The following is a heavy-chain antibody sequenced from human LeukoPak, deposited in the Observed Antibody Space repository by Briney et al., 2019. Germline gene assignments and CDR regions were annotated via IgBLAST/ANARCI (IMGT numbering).Heavy chain of an antibody. Sequence: PSETLSLTCTVSGGSISSSSYYWGWIRQPPGKGLEWIGSIYYSGSTYYNPSLKSRVTISVDTSKNQFSLKLSSVTAADTAVYYCARRPDPKWELPRTESTRVGYWGQGTLVTVSS. V-gene: IGHV4-39*01. CDR1: GGSISSSSYY. D-gene: IGHD1-26*01. CDR2: IYYSGST. CDR3: ARRPDPKWELPRTESTRVGY. J-gene: IGHJ4*02.